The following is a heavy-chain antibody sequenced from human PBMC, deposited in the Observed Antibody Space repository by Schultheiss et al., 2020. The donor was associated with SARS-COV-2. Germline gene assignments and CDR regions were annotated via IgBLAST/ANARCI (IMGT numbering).Heavy chain of an antibody. J-gene: IGHJ6*02. Sequence: SETLSLTCTVSGGSISSSSYYWGWIRQPPGKGLEWIGYIYYSGSTYYNPSLKSRVTISVDTSKNQFSLKLSSVTAADTAVYYCARVSTTVTRSHYYGMDVWGQGTTVTVAS. V-gene: IGHV4-39*07. D-gene: IGHD4-11*01. CDR1: GGSISSSSYY. CDR2: IYYSGST. CDR3: ARVSTTVTRSHYYGMDV.